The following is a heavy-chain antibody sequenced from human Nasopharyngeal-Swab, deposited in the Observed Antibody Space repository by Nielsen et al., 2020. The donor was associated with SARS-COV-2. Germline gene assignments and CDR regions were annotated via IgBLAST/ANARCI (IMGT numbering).Heavy chain of an antibody. CDR2: SRNKANSYTT. CDR3: ARDLSSIWTSGLGV. V-gene: IGHV3-72*01. Sequence: GGSLRLSCAASGFTFSAHYTDWVRQAPGKGLEWVGRSRNKANSYTTEYAASVKGRFTNSRDDSKNSLYLQMSSLRTEDTALYYCARDLSSIWTSGLGVWGQGTTVIVSS. CDR1: GFTFSAHY. J-gene: IGHJ6*02. D-gene: IGHD6-13*01.